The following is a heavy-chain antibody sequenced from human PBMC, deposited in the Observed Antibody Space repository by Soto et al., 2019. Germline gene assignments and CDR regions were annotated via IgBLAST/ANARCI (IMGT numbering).Heavy chain of an antibody. D-gene: IGHD3-10*02. V-gene: IGHV1-46*01. CDR3: ARVMLVDYGMDV. CDR1: GYTFTSYY. J-gene: IGHJ6*02. Sequence: ASVKVSCKASGYTFTSYYMHWVRQAPGQGLEWMGIINPSGGSTSYAQKFQGRVTITTDTSTSTAYMELSSLRSEDTAVYYCARVMLVDYGMDVWGQGTTVTVSS. CDR2: INPSGGST.